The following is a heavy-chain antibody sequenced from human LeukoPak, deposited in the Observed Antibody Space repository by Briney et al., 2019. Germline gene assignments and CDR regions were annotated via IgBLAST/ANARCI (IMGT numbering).Heavy chain of an antibody. V-gene: IGHV1-8*03. J-gene: IGHJ4*02. D-gene: IGHD3-3*01. CDR3: ARVFGTTPDY. CDR2: MNPNSGNT. Sequence: ASVKVSCKASGYTVTSYDINWVRQATGQGLEWMGWMNPNSGNTGYAQKFQGRVTITRNTSVSTAYMELSSLRSEDTAVYYCARVFGTTPDYWGQGTLVTVSS. CDR1: GYTVTSYD.